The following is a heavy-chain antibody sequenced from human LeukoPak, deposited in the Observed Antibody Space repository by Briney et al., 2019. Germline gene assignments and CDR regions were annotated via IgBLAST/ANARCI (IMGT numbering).Heavy chain of an antibody. CDR3: ARDRLAGKNNWFDP. CDR1: GFTFSDYY. J-gene: IGHJ5*02. CDR2: ISSSGSTI. D-gene: IGHD6-13*01. V-gene: IGHV3-11*04. Sequence: PGGSLRLSCAASGFTFSDYYMSWIRQAPGKGLEWVSYISSSGSTIYYADSVKGRFTISRDNAKNSLYLQMNSLRAEDTAVYYCARDRLAGKNNWFDPWGQGTLVTVSS.